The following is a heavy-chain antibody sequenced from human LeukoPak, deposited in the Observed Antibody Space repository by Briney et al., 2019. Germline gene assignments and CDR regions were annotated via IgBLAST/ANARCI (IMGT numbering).Heavy chain of an antibody. J-gene: IGHJ2*01. CDR2: IYYSGST. V-gene: IGHV4-59*01. Sequence: SETLSLTCTVSGGSISSYYWSWIRQPPGKGLEWIGYIYYSGSTNYNPSLKSRVTISVDTSKNQFSLKLSSVTAADTAVYYCARGGLGEMATIYPDWYFDLWGRGTLVTVSS. CDR1: GGSISSYY. CDR3: ARGGLGEMATIYPDWYFDL. D-gene: IGHD5-24*01.